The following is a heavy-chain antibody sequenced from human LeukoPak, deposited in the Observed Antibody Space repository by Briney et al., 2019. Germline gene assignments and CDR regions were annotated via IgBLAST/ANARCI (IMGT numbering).Heavy chain of an antibody. CDR2: ISGSGGRT. CDR3: SKKGEDFGDSVTQH. J-gene: IGHJ1*01. V-gene: IGHV3-23*01. Sequence: PGGSLRLSCAASGFTFSSYAMSWVRQAPGEGLEWVSVISGSGGRTYYADAVKGRFTISRDNSKDTLYLQMNSRRVDDTAVYYCSKKGEDFGDSVTQHWGQGTLVTVSS. CDR1: GFTFSSYA. D-gene: IGHD4-17*01.